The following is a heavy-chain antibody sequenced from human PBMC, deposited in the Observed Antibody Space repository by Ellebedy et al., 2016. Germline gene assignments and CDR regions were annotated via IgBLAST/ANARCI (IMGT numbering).Heavy chain of an antibody. Sequence: GGSLRLSCAASGFTVSTSYMSWVRQAPGKGLEWVSMTPPTGNTYYADSVKGRFTISRDSSKNTLYLQMNSLTAEDTALYFCTRSKHSYAWGAWGQGTLVTVSS. D-gene: IGHD5-18*01. J-gene: IGHJ5*02. CDR3: TRSKHSYAWGA. CDR2: TPPTGNT. CDR1: GFTVSTSY. V-gene: IGHV3-53*01.